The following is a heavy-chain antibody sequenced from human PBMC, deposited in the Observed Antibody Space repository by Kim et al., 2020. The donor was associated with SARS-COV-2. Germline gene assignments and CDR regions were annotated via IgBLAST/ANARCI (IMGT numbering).Heavy chain of an antibody. CDR2: IIPIFGTA. V-gene: IGHV1-69*06. J-gene: IGHJ6*02. CDR1: GGTFSSYA. D-gene: IGHD1-1*01. Sequence: SVKVSCKASGGTFSSYAISWVRQAPGQGLEWMGGIIPIFGTANYAQKFQGRVTITADKSTSTAYMELSSLRSEDTAVYYCARDGELERYYGMDVWGQGTTVTVSS. CDR3: ARDGELERYYGMDV.